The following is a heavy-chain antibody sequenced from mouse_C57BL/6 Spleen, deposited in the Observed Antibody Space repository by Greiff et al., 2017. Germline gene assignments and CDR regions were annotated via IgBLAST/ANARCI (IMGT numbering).Heavy chain of an antibody. CDR3: ARVGSSYPYAMDY. J-gene: IGHJ4*01. CDR2: IHPNSGST. Sequence: VQLQQPGAELVKPGASVKLSCKASGYTFTSYWMHWVKQRPGQGLEWIGMIHPNSGSTNYNEKFKSKATLTVDKSSSTAYMQLSSLTSEDSAVYYCARVGSSYPYAMDYWGQGTSVTVSS. D-gene: IGHD1-1*01. V-gene: IGHV1-64*01. CDR1: GYTFTSYW.